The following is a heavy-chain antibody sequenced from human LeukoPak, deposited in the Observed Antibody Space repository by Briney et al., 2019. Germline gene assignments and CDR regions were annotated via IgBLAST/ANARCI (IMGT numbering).Heavy chain of an antibody. D-gene: IGHD5-12*01. J-gene: IGHJ4*02. CDR1: GFAFDRYD. Sequence: GGSLRLSCAASGFAFDRYDMNWGRQAPRKGREWASYISSSVSTIYYADSVRARFTISRNDAKDSLYLHFNSLRCEDTAVYFFSRSMGYSGDESAYWGQGTLVTVPS. V-gene: IGHV3-48*01. CDR3: SRSMGYSGDESAY. CDR2: ISSSVSTI.